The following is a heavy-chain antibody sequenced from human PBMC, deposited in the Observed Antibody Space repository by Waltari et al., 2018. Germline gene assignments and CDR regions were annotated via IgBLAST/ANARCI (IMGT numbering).Heavy chain of an antibody. CDR1: GFTFSRSA. J-gene: IGHJ4*02. D-gene: IGHD3-22*01. CDR2: ISYDGTNK. CDR3: ARDRYFYDKTVPRY. Sequence: QVQLVESGGGVVQPGTSLRLSCEASGFTFSRSAIPWVRQAPGKGLEWVALISYDGTNKYYADSVKGRFTISGDNSRGTLYLHMNGLRPDDTAVYYCARDRYFYDKTVPRYWGQGTLVTVSS. V-gene: IGHV3-30*04.